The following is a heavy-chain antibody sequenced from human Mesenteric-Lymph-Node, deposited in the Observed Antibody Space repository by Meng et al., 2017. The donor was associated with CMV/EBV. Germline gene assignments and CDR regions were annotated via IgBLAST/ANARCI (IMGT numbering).Heavy chain of an antibody. Sequence: YMSWIRQAPGKGLEWVSYISSSGSTIYYADSVKGRFTISRDNAKNSLYLQMNSLRAEDTAVYYCAREERKETYYDFWSGYWLGWFDPWGQGTLVTVSS. CDR3: AREERKETYYDFWSGYWLGWFDP. D-gene: IGHD3-3*01. V-gene: IGHV3-11*01. CDR2: ISSSGSTI. CDR1: Y. J-gene: IGHJ5*02.